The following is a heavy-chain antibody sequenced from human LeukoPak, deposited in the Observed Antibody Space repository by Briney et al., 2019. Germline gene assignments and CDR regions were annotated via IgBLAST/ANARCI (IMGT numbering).Heavy chain of an antibody. J-gene: IGHJ4*02. CDR3: AREGDPTGSYYNY. CDR1: GVSISSSNR. CDR2: IYHSGGT. V-gene: IGHV4-4*02. D-gene: IGHD3-10*01. Sequence: SGTLSLTCDVSGVSISSSNRWSWVRQPPGKGLEWIGEIYHSGGTNYNPSLKSRVTISVDKSKNQFSLNLNSVTAADTAVYYCAREGDPTGSYYNYWGQGILVTVSS.